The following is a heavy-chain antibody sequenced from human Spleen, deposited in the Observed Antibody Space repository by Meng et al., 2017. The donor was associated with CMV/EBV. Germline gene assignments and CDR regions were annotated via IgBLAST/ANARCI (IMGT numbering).Heavy chain of an antibody. CDR3: ARSGGIPARRGHLDY. CDR1: GYTFTGYQ. CDR2: INPNSGGP. J-gene: IGHJ4*02. D-gene: IGHD6-6*01. Sequence: ASVKVSCKASGYTFTGYQIHWVRQAPGQRLEWMGWINPNSGGPIYAPKFQGRLTVTRDTSINTAYMELSRLTSDDTAVYFCARSGGIPARRGHLDYWGQGTLVTVSS. V-gene: IGHV1-2*02.